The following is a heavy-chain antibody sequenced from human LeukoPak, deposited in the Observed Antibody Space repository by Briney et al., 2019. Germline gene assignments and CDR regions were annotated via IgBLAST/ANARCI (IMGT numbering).Heavy chain of an antibody. V-gene: IGHV4-59*08. CDR1: GGSISSYY. J-gene: IGHJ6*02. CDR2: IYYSWST. CDR3: ARHGISPLMDV. Sequence: SETLSLTCTVSGGSISSYYWSWIRQPPGKGLEWIGYIYYSWSTNYNPSLKSRVTISVDTSKNQFSLKLSSVTAADTAVYYCARHGISPLMDVWGQGTTVTVSS.